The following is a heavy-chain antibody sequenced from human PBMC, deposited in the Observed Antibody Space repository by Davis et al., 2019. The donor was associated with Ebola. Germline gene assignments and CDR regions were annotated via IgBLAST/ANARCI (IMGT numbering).Heavy chain of an antibody. CDR3: ARQRGGGGDY. CDR1: GFTFSSYG. Sequence: GESLKISCAASGFTFSSYGMHWVRQAPGKGLEWVALISYYASNKYYADSVEGRFTISRDNSKNTLFLHMDSLGAEDTAVYYCARQRGGGGDYWGQGTLVTVSS. V-gene: IGHV3-30*03. J-gene: IGHJ4*02. D-gene: IGHD3-16*01. CDR2: ISYYASNK.